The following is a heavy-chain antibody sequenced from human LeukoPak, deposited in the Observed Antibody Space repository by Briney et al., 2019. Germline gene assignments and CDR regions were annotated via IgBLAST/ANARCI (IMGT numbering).Heavy chain of an antibody. CDR3: ARDRPKGYDFGRFDP. Sequence: KPSETLSLTCTVSGGSISSYYWSWIRQPAGKGLEWIGRIYTSGSTNYNPSLKSRVTISVDRSKNQFSLKLSSVTAADTAVYYCARDRPKGYDFGRFDPWGQGTLVTVSS. CDR2: IYTSGST. CDR1: GGSISSYY. V-gene: IGHV4-4*07. J-gene: IGHJ5*02. D-gene: IGHD3-3*01.